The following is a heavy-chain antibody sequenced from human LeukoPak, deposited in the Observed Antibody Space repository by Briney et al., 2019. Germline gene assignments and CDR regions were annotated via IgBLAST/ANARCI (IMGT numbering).Heavy chain of an antibody. V-gene: IGHV3-23*01. CDR2: ISSTGGST. D-gene: IGHD3-10*01. Sequence: GGSLRLPCTVSGFTFSTYAMNWVRQAPGKGLEWVSAISSTGGSTYYADSVKGRFTISRDNSKNTLYLQMNSLRAEDTAVYYCAKDNAYYYADYWGQGTLVAVSS. CDR3: AKDNAYYYADY. J-gene: IGHJ4*02. CDR1: GFTFSTYA.